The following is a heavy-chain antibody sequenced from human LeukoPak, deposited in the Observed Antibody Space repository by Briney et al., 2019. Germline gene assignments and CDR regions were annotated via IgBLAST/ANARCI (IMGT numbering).Heavy chain of an antibody. V-gene: IGHV4-4*07. CDR3: ARHDYRKYPVFNY. J-gene: IGHJ4*02. Sequence: SETLSLTCTVSGGSLSSYYWSWIRQPAGKGLEWIGRISISGSTNYNPCLESRVTMSVDTSKNQFSLRLSSVTAADTAMYYCARHDYRKYPVFNYWGQGTLVTVSS. D-gene: IGHD4-11*01. CDR1: GGSLSSYY. CDR2: ISISGST.